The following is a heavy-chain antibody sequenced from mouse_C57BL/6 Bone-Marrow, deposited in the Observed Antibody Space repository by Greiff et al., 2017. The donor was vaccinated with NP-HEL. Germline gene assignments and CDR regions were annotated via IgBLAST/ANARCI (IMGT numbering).Heavy chain of an antibody. J-gene: IGHJ2*01. Sequence: EVMLVESGGGLVQPGGSMKLSCVASGFTFSNYWMNWVRQSPEKGLEWVAQIRLKSDNYATHYAESVKGRFTISRDDSKSSVYLQMNHLRAEDTGIYYCTAPSIPTVVENWGQGTTLTVSS. CDR3: TAPSIPTVVEN. CDR1: GFTFSNYW. V-gene: IGHV6-3*01. D-gene: IGHD1-1*01. CDR2: IRLKSDNYAT.